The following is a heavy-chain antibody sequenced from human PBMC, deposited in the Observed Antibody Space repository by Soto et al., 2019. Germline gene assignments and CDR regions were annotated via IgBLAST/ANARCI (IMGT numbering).Heavy chain of an antibody. D-gene: IGHD5-12*01. CDR1: GFTFSDYY. V-gene: IGHV3-11*01. J-gene: IGHJ4*02. Sequence: ESGGGLVKPGGSLRLSCAASGFTFSDYYMSWIRQAPGKGLEWVSYISSSGSTIYYADSVKGRFTISRDNAKNSLYLQMNSLRAEDTAVYYCARDFDSVYDIPSPIDYWGQGTLVTVSS. CDR2: ISSSGSTI. CDR3: ARDFDSVYDIPSPIDY.